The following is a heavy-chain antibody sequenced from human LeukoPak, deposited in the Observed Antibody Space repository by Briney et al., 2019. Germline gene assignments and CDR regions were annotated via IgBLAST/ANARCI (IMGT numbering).Heavy chain of an antibody. CDR2: INPSGGST. D-gene: IGHD3-10*01. Sequence: ASVKVSCKASGYTFTSYYMHWVRQAPGQGLEWMGIINPSGGSTSYAQKFQGRVTMTRDMSTSTVYMELSSLRSEDTAVYYCARVYYYDTGSYSAYYYMDVWGKGTTVTVSS. J-gene: IGHJ6*03. CDR3: ARVYYYDTGSYSAYYYMDV. V-gene: IGHV1-46*01. CDR1: GYTFTSYY.